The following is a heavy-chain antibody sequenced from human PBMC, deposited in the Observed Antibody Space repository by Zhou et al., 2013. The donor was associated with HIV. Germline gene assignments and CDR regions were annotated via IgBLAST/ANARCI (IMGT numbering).Heavy chain of an antibody. CDR3: ASRSHDLRGLSWLSDN. D-gene: IGHD3-16*02. V-gene: IGHV1-69*14. CDR1: GGSFENYP. J-gene: IGHJ4*02. CDR2: FLPVLGVA. Sequence: VQLVQSGTEVRKPGTSVKISCTASGGSFENYPVSWVRQAPGQGLDWVGGFLPVLGVAQFSRRFQGRVTISADKSKTVYYLEMSSLTLDDTAVYYCASRSHDLRGLSWLSDNWGQGNPSHRLL.